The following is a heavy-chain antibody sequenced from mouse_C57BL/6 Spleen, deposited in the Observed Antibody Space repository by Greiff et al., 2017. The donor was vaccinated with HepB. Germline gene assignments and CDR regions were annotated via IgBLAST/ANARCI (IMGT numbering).Heavy chain of an antibody. Sequence: VQLQQSGAELVRPGSSVKLSCKASGYTFTSYWMHWVKQRPIQGLEWIGNIDPSDSETHYNQKFKDKATLTVDKSSSTAYMQLSSLTSEDSAVYYCARGVYDGYFDYWGQGTTLTVSS. V-gene: IGHV1-52*01. D-gene: IGHD2-3*01. J-gene: IGHJ2*01. CDR1: GYTFTSYW. CDR3: ARGVYDGYFDY. CDR2: IDPSDSET.